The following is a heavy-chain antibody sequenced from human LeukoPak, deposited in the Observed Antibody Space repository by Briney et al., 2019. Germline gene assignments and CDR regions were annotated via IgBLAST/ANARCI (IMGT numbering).Heavy chain of an antibody. Sequence: PGRSLRYSCAASGFTFSSYGMHSVRQAPSKGLEWVAVISYDGSSKYYADSMKGRFTTSGANSKNTLYLQMNSLRAEDTAVYYCVYRQTTAYDILTAAHYFDYWGQGTLVTVSS. V-gene: IGHV3-30*03. CDR3: VYRQTTAYDILTAAHYFDY. J-gene: IGHJ4*02. CDR1: GFTFSSYG. CDR2: ISYDGSSK. D-gene: IGHD3-9*01.